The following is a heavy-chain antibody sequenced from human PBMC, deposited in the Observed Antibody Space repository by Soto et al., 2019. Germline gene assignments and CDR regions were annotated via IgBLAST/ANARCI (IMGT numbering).Heavy chain of an antibody. V-gene: IGHV3-30*18. CDR3: AKDGRRGGDGFVEWLGY. Sequence: QVQLVESGGGVLQPGRSLRLSCAASGFSFSSYGMHWVRQAPGKGLEWVAVISYDGNYKHYADSVKGRFTISRDNSKNTLYLQMNSLRADDAAVYYCAKDGRRGGDGFVEWLGYWGQGTLVTVSA. CDR2: ISYDGNYK. D-gene: IGHD3-3*01. CDR1: GFSFSSYG. J-gene: IGHJ4*02.